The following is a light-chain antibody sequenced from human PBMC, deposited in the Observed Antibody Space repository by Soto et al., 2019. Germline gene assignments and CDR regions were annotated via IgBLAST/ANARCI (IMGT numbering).Light chain of an antibody. J-gene: IGLJ2*01. V-gene: IGLV2-14*03. CDR3: SSYSSTNTRLV. CDR1: SSDVCVYNY. Sequence: QSALTQPASVSGSPGQSIPISCTGTSSDVCVYNYVSWYQHHPDKPPKLMIYDVNNRPSGVSHRFSGSKSGNTASLTISGLQAEDEAAYYCSSYSSTNTRLVFGGGTKLTVL. CDR2: DVN.